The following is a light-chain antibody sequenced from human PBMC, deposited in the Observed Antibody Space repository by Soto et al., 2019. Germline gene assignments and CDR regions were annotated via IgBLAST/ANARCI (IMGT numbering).Light chain of an antibody. V-gene: IGLV2-8*01. CDR3: SSYAGSKNFV. Sequence: QSALTQPPSASGSPGQSVTISCTGTSSDVGGYNYVSWYQQHPGKAPKLMIYEVSKRPSGVPDRFSGSKSGNTASLTVSGLQAEDEADYYCSSYAGSKNFVFCTGTTLTVL. J-gene: IGLJ1*01. CDR2: EVS. CDR1: SSDVGGYNY.